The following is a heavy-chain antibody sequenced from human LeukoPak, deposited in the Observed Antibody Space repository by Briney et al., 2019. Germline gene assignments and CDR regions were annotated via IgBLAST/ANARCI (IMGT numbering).Heavy chain of an antibody. CDR1: GVTFSSSA. D-gene: IGHD3-10*01. CDR3: ARVPYGSGSYSTLDY. V-gene: IGHV3-23*01. J-gene: IGHJ4*02. Sequence: GGSPRLSCAASGVTFSSSAMTWVRQAPGKGLEWVSAISSSGDPYYSDSVKGRFTISRDNSKDTLYLQMNSLRAEDTAVYYCARVPYGSGSYSTLDYWGQGTLVTVSS. CDR2: ISSSGDP.